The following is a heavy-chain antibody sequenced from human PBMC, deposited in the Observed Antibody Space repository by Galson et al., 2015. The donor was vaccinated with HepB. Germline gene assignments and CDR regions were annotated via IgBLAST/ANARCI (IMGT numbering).Heavy chain of an antibody. V-gene: IGHV1-3*01. J-gene: IGHJ6*02. CDR1: GYTFTGYA. CDR3: ARVSPVIGYGMDV. CDR2: INAGNGNT. D-gene: IGHD3-22*01. Sequence: SVKVSCKASGYTFTGYAMHWVRQAPGQRLEWMGWINAGNGNTKYSQKFQGRVTITRDTSTSTAYMELSSLRSEDTAVYYCARVSPVIGYGMDVWGQGTTVTVSS.